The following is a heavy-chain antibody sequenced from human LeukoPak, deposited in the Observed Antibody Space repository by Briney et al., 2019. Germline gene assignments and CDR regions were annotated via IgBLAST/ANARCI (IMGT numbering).Heavy chain of an antibody. J-gene: IGHJ4*02. CDR1: GYSISGGYY. CDR3: ARAHKHTAIVYPDY. D-gene: IGHD5-18*01. Sequence: SSATLSLTCTVSGYSISGGYYWGWIRQPPGKGLEWIGSIYHSGSTYYNPSLKSRVTISVDTSKNQFSLKLSSVTAADTAVYYCARAHKHTAIVYPDYCGQGTLVTVSS. V-gene: IGHV4-38-2*02. CDR2: IYHSGST.